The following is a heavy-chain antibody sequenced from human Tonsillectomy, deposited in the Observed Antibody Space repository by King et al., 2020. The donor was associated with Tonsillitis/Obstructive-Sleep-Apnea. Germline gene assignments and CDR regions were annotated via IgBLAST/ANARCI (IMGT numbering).Heavy chain of an antibody. CDR3: ARDPGIVSTDYYMDV. J-gene: IGHJ6*03. Sequence: VQLVESGGGLVQPGGSLRLSCAASGFSFSSYSMNWVRQAPGKGLEWLSYISSSSSTIYYADSVKCRFTISRDIANNSLYLQMASLRDEDTAGYYCARDPGIVSTDYYMDVWGKGTTVTVSS. D-gene: IGHD5/OR15-5a*01. CDR1: GFSFSSYS. V-gene: IGHV3-48*02. CDR2: ISSSSSTI.